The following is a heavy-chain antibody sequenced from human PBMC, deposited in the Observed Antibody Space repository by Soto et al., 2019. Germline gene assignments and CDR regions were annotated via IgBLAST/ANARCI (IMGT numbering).Heavy chain of an antibody. V-gene: IGHV4-59*01. CDR2: IYYSGST. D-gene: IGHD4-17*01. J-gene: IGHJ4*02. CDR1: GGSIRSYY. Sequence: SETLSLTSTVSGGSIRSYYWSWIRQPPGKGLEWIGYIYYSGSTNYNPSLKSRVTISVDTSKNQFSLKLSSVTAADTAVYYCARVSGDYDFDYWGQGTLVTVSS. CDR3: ARVSGDYDFDY.